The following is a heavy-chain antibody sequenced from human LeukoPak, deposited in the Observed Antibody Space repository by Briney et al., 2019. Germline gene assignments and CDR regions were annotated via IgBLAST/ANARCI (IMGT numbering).Heavy chain of an antibody. V-gene: IGHV3-11*01. D-gene: IGHD2-2*01. Sequence: GGSLRLSCAASGFTFSDYYMSCIREAPGKGLEWVSYISSSGSNIYYADSVKGRFTISRDNAKNSLYLQMNSLRAEDTAVYYCARMRGRYCSSNGCYVEYWGQGALVTVSS. CDR2: ISSSGSNI. CDR1: GFTFSDYY. J-gene: IGHJ4*02. CDR3: ARMRGRYCSSNGCYVEY.